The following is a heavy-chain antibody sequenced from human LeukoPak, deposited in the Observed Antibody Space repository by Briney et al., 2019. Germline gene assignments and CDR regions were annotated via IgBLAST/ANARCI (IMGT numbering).Heavy chain of an antibody. J-gene: IGHJ4*02. CDR3: ARELGGSYNDY. V-gene: IGHV1-69*13. D-gene: IGHD1-26*01. CDR2: IIPIFGTA. CDR1: GGTFSSYA. Sequence: ASVKVSCKASGGTFSSYAISWVRQAPGQGLEWMGGIIPIFGTANYAQKFQGRVTITADESTSTAYMELSSLRSEDTAEYYCARELGGSYNDYWGQGTLVAVSS.